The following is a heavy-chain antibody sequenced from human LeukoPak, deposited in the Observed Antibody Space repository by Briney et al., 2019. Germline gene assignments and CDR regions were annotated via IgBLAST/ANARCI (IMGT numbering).Heavy chain of an antibody. D-gene: IGHD3-22*01. CDR2: TSSSDAGT. Sequence: QPGGSLRLSCAVSGFPLSSYAMSWVRQAPGKGLEWVSATSSSDAGTYYADSVRGRFTISRDNSKSSLFLQMNSLREDDTAFYYCAKEAGEVVMVFPFDSWGQGTLVTVSS. CDR3: AKEAGEVVMVFPFDS. V-gene: IGHV3-23*01. J-gene: IGHJ4*02. CDR1: GFPLSSYA.